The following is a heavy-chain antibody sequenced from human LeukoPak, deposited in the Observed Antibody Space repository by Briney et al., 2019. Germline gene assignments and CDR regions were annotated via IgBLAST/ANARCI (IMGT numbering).Heavy chain of an antibody. V-gene: IGHV3-23*01. CDR1: GFTFGDYA. D-gene: IGHD1-7*01. CDR3: AKARYNWNYVSFDY. CDR2: ISNSGDST. J-gene: IGHJ4*02. Sequence: GGSLRLSCTASGFTFGDYAMSWVRQAPGKGLEWVSIISNSGDSTYYADSVKGRFTISRDNSKNTLYLQMNSLRAEDTAVYYCAKARYNWNYVSFDYWGQGTLVTVSS.